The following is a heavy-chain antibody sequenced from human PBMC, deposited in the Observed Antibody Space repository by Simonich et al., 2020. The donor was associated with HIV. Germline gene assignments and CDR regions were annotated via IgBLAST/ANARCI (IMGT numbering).Heavy chain of an antibody. CDR2: ISRSSSTI. Sequence: EVQLVESGGGLVQPGGSLRLSCAASGFTFSSYSINWVRQAPGKGREWVSNISRSSSTIYYADSVKGRFTISRDNAKNSLYLQMNSLRAEDTAVYYCARDGGQFTYWGQGTLVTVSS. CDR1: GFTFSSYS. V-gene: IGHV3-48*01. D-gene: IGHD3-10*01. CDR3: ARDGGQFTY. J-gene: IGHJ4*02.